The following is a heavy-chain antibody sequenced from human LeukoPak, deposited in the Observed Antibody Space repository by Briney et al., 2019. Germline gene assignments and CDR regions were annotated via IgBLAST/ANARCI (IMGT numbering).Heavy chain of an antibody. CDR3: ARQHFEDGYDYVWGSYRYADDVHNWFDP. V-gene: IGHV4-4*09. D-gene: IGHD3-16*02. Sequence: PSETLSLTCTVSGGSISSYYWSWILQPPGKGLEWIGYIYTSGGTNYNPSLRSRVTISVDTSKNQFSLKLSSVTAADTAVYYCARQHFEDGYDYVWGSYRYADDVHNWFDPWGQGTLVTVSS. CDR2: IYTSGGT. CDR1: GGSISSYY. J-gene: IGHJ5*02.